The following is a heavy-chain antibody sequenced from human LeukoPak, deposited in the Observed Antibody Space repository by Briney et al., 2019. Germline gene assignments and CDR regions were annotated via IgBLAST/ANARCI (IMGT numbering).Heavy chain of an antibody. Sequence: GGSLRLSCAASGFTFSSYDMHWVRQATGKGLEWVSAIGTAGDTYYPGSVKGRFTISRENAKNSLYLQMNSLRAGDTAVYYCARALNYYGSGSSSRYGMDVWGQGTTVTVSS. V-gene: IGHV3-13*01. CDR2: IGTAGDT. CDR1: GFTFSSYD. J-gene: IGHJ6*02. CDR3: ARALNYYGSGSSSRYGMDV. D-gene: IGHD3-10*01.